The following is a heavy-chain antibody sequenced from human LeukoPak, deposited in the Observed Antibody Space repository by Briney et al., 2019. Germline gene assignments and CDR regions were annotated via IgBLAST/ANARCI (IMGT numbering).Heavy chain of an antibody. Sequence: ASVTVSCKASGYTFSNYNFNWVRQAPGQGLEWMGWINAYNGNTNYAQKFQGRVAMTTDTSTSTAYMELRSLTSDDTAVYYCAREWAQMAISGHPTDYWGQGTLVTVSS. CDR3: AREWAQMAISGHPTDY. CDR2: INAYNGNT. D-gene: IGHD5-24*01. CDR1: GYTFSNYN. V-gene: IGHV1-18*04. J-gene: IGHJ4*02.